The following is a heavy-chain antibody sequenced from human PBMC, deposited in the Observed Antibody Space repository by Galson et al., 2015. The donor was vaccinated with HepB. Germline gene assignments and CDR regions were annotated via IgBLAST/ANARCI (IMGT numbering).Heavy chain of an antibody. CDR1: GFTFSNAW. CDR2: IKSKTDGGTT. CDR3: TTDEVRGVIINRGY. Sequence: PLRLSCAASGFTFSNAWMSWVRQAPGKGLEWVGRIKSKTDGGTTDYAAPVKGRFTISRDDSKNTLYLQMNSLKTEDTAVYYCTTDEVRGVIINRGYWGQGTLVTVSS. V-gene: IGHV3-15*01. D-gene: IGHD3-10*01. J-gene: IGHJ4*02.